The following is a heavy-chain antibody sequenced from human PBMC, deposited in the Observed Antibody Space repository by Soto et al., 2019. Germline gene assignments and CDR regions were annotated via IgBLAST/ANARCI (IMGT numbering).Heavy chain of an antibody. J-gene: IGHJ4*02. V-gene: IGHV4-59*01. CDR2: IYYSGRT. CDR1: GGSITNYD. CDR3: VRANYFDY. Sequence: SETLSLTCTVSGGSITNYDWSWIRQAPGKRLEWIGDIYYSGRTNYNPSVKSRVTISVDTSKNLFSLKLTSVTAADTAVYYCVRANYFDYWGQGTLVTVSS.